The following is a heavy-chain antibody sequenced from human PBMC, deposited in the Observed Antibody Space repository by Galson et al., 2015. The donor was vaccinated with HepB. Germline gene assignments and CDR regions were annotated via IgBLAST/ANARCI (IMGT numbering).Heavy chain of an antibody. CDR3: ARDYCSSTSCYDAFDI. J-gene: IGHJ3*02. V-gene: IGHV3-21*01. Sequence: LRLSCAASGFTFSSYSMNWVRQAPGKGLEWVSSISSSSSYIYYADSVKGRFTISRDNAKNSLYLQMNSLRAEDTAVYYCARDYCSSTSCYDAFDIWGQGTMVTVSS. D-gene: IGHD2-2*01. CDR1: GFTFSSYS. CDR2: ISSSSSYI.